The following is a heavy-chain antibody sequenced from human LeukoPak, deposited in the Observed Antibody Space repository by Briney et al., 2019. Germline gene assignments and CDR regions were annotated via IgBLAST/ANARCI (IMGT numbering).Heavy chain of an antibody. CDR2: ISYDGGNK. CDR3: ARYTAVSSPGAFDM. CDR1: GFTCSSYA. V-gene: IGHV3-30-3*01. D-gene: IGHD4-17*01. J-gene: IGHJ3*02. Sequence: PGGSLRLSCAASGFTCSSYAMHWVRQAPGKGLEWGAVISYDGGNKYYADSVKGRFTISRDNSKITLYLQMNSLRAENTAVFYRARYTAVSSPGAFDMWGQGTMVTVSS.